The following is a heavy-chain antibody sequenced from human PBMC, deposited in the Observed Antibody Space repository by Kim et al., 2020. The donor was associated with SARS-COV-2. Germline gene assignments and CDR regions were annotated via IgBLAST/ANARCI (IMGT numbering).Heavy chain of an antibody. D-gene: IGHD3-10*01. CDR3: ARAQYYYGSGSYYFDY. J-gene: IGHJ4*02. Sequence: ASVKVSCKASGYTFTSYYMHWVRQAPGQGLEWMGIINPSGGSTSYAQKFQGRVTMTRDTSTSTVYMELSSLRSEDTAVYYCARAQYYYGSGSYYFDYWGQGTLVTVSS. CDR1: GYTFTSYY. V-gene: IGHV1-46*01. CDR2: INPSGGST.